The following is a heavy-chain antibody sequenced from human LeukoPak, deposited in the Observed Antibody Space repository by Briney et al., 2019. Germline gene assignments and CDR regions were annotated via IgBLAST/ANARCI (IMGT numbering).Heavy chain of an antibody. V-gene: IGHV4-34*01. Sequence: SETLSLTCAAYGGSFSGYYWSWIRQPPGKGLEWIGEINHSGSTNYNPSLKSRVTISVDTSKNQFSLKLSSVTAADTAVYYCARRGGVVPAAHVYYYYYMDVWGKGTTVTVSS. D-gene: IGHD2-2*01. CDR2: INHSGST. J-gene: IGHJ6*03. CDR3: ARRGGVVPAAHVYYYYYMDV. CDR1: GGSFSGYY.